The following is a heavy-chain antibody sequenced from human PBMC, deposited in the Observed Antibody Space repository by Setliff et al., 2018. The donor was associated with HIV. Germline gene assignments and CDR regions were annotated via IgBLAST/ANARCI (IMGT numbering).Heavy chain of an antibody. CDR2: IYHSGST. CDR3: ARGTYYYDSSGFRDAFDI. Sequence: PSETLSLTCAVSGYSISSGYYWGWIRQPPGKGLEWIGSIYHSGSTYYNPSLKSRVTISVDTSKNRFSLKLSSVTAADTAVYYCARGTYYYDSSGFRDAFDIWGQGTMVTV. J-gene: IGHJ3*02. CDR1: GYSISSGYY. D-gene: IGHD3-22*01. V-gene: IGHV4-38-2*01.